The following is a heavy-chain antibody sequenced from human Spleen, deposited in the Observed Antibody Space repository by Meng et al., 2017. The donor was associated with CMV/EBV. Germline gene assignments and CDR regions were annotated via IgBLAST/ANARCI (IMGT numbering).Heavy chain of an antibody. D-gene: IGHD1-7*01. V-gene: IGHV4-61*01. CDR1: GSSVRSGTNY. J-gene: IGHJ6*02. CDR2: IYYSGNT. Sequence: GSLRLSCTVSGSSVRSGTNYWSWLRQPPGKELEWIGYIYYSGNTKYNPSLKSRVTLSVDTSTNQLSLKLRSVTAADTAVYYCARGGNWNFMNHYYGLDVWGQGTTVTVSS. CDR3: ARGGNWNFMNHYYGLDV.